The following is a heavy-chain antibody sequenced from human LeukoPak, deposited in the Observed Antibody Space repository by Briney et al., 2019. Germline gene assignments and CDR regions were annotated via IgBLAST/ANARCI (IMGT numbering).Heavy chain of an antibody. J-gene: IGHJ5*02. CDR2: IYYSGST. CDR1: GGSISSSSYY. Sequence: SETLSLTCTVSGGSISSSSYYWGWIRQPPGKGLEWIGSIYYSGSTYYNPSLKNRVTISVDTSKNQFSLKLSSVTAADTAVYYCARHADPGGGNSRDWFDPWGQGTLVTVSS. CDR3: ARHADPGGGNSRDWFDP. V-gene: IGHV4-39*01. D-gene: IGHD4-23*01.